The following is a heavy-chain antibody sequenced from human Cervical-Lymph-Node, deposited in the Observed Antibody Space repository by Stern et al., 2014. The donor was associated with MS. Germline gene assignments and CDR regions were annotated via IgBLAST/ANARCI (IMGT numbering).Heavy chain of an antibody. Sequence: EVQLVESGGGLVQPGGALRLSCAASGFTFTDSAINWVRQAPGKGLEWLSSISSSGGYIFYADSAKGRFTISRDNARNSVYLQMSSLRAEDTAVYYCARVKNPSGSYYHGMDVWGQGTTVTVSS. V-gene: IGHV3-21*06. D-gene: IGHD3-10*01. J-gene: IGHJ6*02. CDR2: ISSSGGYI. CDR3: ARVKNPSGSYYHGMDV. CDR1: GFTFTDSA.